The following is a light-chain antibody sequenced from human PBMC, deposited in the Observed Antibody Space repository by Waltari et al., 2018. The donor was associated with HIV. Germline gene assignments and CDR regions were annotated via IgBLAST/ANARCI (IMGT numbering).Light chain of an antibody. Sequence: SYELTQPPSVSVSPGQTARITCSGDSLPKQYVYWYQQRPGRAPVLVIYKDSERPSAIPERFSGSRSGTTVTLTISGVQADDEADYYCQSADSSGSSWVFGGGS. CDR2: KDS. CDR1: SLPKQY. V-gene: IGLV3-25*03. J-gene: IGLJ3*02. CDR3: QSADSSGSSWV.